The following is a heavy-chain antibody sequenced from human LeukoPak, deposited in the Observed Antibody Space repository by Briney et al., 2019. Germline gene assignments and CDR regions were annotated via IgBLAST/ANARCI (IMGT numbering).Heavy chain of an antibody. D-gene: IGHD3-22*01. CDR2: IYHSGST. Sequence: SGTLSLTCAVSGGSISSSNWWSWVRQPPGKGLEWIGEIYHSGSTNYNPSLKSRVTISVDKSKNQFPLKLSSVTAADTAVYYCARGDDSSRGNWFDPWGQGTLVTVSS. CDR3: ARGDDSSRGNWFDP. J-gene: IGHJ5*02. V-gene: IGHV4-4*02. CDR1: GGSISSSNW.